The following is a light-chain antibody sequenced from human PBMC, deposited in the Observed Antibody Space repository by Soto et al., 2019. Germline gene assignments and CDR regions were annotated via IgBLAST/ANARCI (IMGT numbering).Light chain of an antibody. CDR2: EVN. CDR1: SSDIGGYNY. Sequence: QSALTQPPSASGSPGQSVAISCTGTSSDIGGYNYVSWYQQHPGKAPKLMIFEVNKRPSGVPDRFSGSKSGNTASLTVSGLQAEDEADYYCSSYEGSNNLLFGGGTKVTVL. CDR3: SSYEGSNNLL. V-gene: IGLV2-8*01. J-gene: IGLJ2*01.